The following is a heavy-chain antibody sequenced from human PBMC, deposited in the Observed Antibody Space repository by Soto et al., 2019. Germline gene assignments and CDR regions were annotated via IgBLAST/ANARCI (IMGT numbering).Heavy chain of an antibody. V-gene: IGHV3-23*01. CDR2: ISGSGGST. CDR1: GFTFSSYA. Sequence: EVQLLESGGGLVQPGGSLRLSCEASGFTFSSYAMSWVRQAPGKGLEWVSAISGSGGSTYYADSVKGRFTISRDNSKNTLYLQMNSLRAEDTAVYYCAKIPLPMTTVTVHDYWGQGTLVTVSS. CDR3: AKIPLPMTTVTVHDY. J-gene: IGHJ4*02. D-gene: IGHD4-17*01.